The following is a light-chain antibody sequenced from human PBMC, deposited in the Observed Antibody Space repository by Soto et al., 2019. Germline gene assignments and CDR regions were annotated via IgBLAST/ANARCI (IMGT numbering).Light chain of an antibody. CDR1: SSDVGGYNY. V-gene: IGLV2-14*01. Sequence: QSALTQPASVSGSPGQSITISCTGTSSDVGGYNYVSWYQQHPGKAPKLMIYEVNNRPSGVSSRFSGSKSGNTASLTISGLQAEDEADYYCSSYTLNSITLYVFGTGTKVTVL. J-gene: IGLJ1*01. CDR2: EVN. CDR3: SSYTLNSITLYV.